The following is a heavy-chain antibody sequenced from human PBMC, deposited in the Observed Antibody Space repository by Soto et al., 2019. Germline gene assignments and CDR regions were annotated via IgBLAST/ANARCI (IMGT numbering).Heavy chain of an antibody. CDR1: GGSIGSDY. CDR2: IHYRGSS. V-gene: IGHV4-59*01. Sequence: PSETLSLTCTVSGGSIGSDYWSWIRPPPGKGLEWIGYIHYRGSSNYNPSLKSRVTISVDTSKNEFSLRLISVTAADTAVYYCAREGSGGSGWYDYFDSWGQGTLVTVSS. J-gene: IGHJ4*02. CDR3: AREGSGGSGWYDYFDS. D-gene: IGHD6-19*01.